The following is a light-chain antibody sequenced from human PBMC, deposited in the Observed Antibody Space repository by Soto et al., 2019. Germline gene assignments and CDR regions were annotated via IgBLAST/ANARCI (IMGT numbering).Light chain of an antibody. V-gene: IGKV1-39*01. J-gene: IGKJ1*01. CDR1: QSISSY. CDR3: QHRYSTLT. CDR2: AAS. Sequence: DIQMPQSPSSLSASVGDRVTIPWRASQSISSYLNWYQQKPGKAPKLLIYAASSLQSGVPSRFSGSGSGTYFTITISSLKPEDFATYYCQHRYSTLTFGQGNKVDIK.